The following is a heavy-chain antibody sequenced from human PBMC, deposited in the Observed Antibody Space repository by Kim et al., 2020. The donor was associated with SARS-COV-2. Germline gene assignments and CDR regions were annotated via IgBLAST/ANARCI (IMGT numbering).Heavy chain of an antibody. CDR3: ARDKPAAGTLYYYYGMDV. CDR1: GFTFSSYS. CDR2: ISSSSTI. V-gene: IGHV3-48*02. D-gene: IGHD6-13*01. Sequence: GGSLRLSCAASGFTFSSYSMNWVRQAPGKGLEWVSYISSSSTIYYADSVKGRFTISRDNAKNSLYLQMNSLRDEDTAVYYCARDKPAAGTLYYYYGMDVWGQGTTVTVSS. J-gene: IGHJ6*02.